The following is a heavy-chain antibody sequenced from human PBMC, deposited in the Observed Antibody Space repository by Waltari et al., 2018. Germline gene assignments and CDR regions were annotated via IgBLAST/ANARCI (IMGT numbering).Heavy chain of an antibody. CDR1: GSTFGSHS. Sequence: ELRLLESGGGLVKPGGSLSLSCAAPGSTFGSHSMNWLSPAPGKWLEWVSSISSSSSYIYYADSVKGRFTISRDNAKNSLYLQMNSLRAEDTAVYYCATESPTGDRVDYWGQGTLVTVSS. J-gene: IGHJ4*02. V-gene: IGHV3-21*01. D-gene: IGHD7-27*01. CDR3: ATESPTGDRVDY. CDR2: ISSSSSYI.